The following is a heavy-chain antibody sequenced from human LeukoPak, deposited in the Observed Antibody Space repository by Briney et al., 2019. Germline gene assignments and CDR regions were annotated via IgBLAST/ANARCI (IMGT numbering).Heavy chain of an antibody. J-gene: IGHJ4*02. Sequence: GGSLRLSCSASGFTFASYAMYWVRQAPGKGLEYVSAIGSSGDNTHYADSVKGRFTISRDNSKNTLYLQMSSLRAEDTAVYYCVKGSAYFYVSGTHFDYWGQGTLVTVSS. V-gene: IGHV3-64D*06. D-gene: IGHD3-10*01. CDR3: VKGSAYFYVSGTHFDY. CDR1: GFTFASYA. CDR2: IGSSGDNT.